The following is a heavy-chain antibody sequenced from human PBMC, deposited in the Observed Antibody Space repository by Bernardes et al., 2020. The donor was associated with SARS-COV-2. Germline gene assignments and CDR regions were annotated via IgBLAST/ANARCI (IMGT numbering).Heavy chain of an antibody. CDR3: AKEADSSGRAGRFDY. CDR1: ESTFSNYI. D-gene: IGHD6-19*01. J-gene: IGHJ4*02. Sequence: GGSLRLSCAASESTFSNYIMHWVRLAPDKGLEWLAVISHDSIQKHYADSVQGRFTISRDNSENTLYLEMSSLRSDDTAVYYCAKEADSSGRAGRFDYWGQGTLVSVSS. CDR2: ISHDSIQK. V-gene: IGHV3-30-3*01.